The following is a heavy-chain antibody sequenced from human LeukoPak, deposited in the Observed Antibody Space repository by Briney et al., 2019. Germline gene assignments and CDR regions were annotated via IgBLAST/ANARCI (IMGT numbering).Heavy chain of an antibody. CDR2: INHSGST. V-gene: IGHV4-34*01. CDR3: ARRGPFTIFGVVIIYGFDP. D-gene: IGHD3-3*01. CDR1: GGSFSGYY. J-gene: IGHJ5*02. Sequence: SETLSLTRAVYGGSFSGYYWSWIRQPPGKGLEWIGEINHSGSTNYNPSLKSRVTISVDTSKNQFSLKLSSVTAADTAVYYCARRGPFTIFGVVIIYGFDPWGQGTLVTVSS.